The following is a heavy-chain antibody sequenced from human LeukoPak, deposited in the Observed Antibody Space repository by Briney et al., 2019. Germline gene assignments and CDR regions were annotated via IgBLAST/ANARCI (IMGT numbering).Heavy chain of an antibody. V-gene: IGHV4-59*01. CDR3: AGGGVAARRRYFDY. J-gene: IGHJ4*02. D-gene: IGHD6-6*01. Sequence: PSETLSLTCVVSDDSITGYYWSWIRQPPGKGLEWIGYISNSGTTNYNPSLKSRVTISVDTSRNHLSLKLNSVTTADTALYYCAGGGVAARRRYFDYWGQGTLVTVSS. CDR2: ISNSGTT. CDR1: DDSITGYY.